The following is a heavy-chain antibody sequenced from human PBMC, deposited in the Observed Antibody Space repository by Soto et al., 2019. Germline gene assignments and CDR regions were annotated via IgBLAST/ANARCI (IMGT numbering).Heavy chain of an antibody. CDR3: ATRGSYCSGGSCYGLDY. J-gene: IGHJ4*02. V-gene: IGHV3-23*01. D-gene: IGHD2-15*01. CDR1: GFTFSNSA. Sequence: EVPLLESGGGWVQPGGSLRLSCAASGFTFSNSAMSWVRQAPGKGLEWVSAIGPTGSGTYYADSVKGRFTISRDNSRNTVYLQLNILRVEDTAIYYCATRGSYCSGGSCYGLDYWGQGTLVTVSS. CDR2: IGPTGSGT.